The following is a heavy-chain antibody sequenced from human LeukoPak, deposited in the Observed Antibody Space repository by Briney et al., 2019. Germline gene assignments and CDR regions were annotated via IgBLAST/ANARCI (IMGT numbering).Heavy chain of an antibody. CDR1: GGTFSSYA. V-gene: IGHV1-69*01. CDR3: ASLDCSGGSCYSLYYYMDV. CDR2: IIPIFGTA. D-gene: IGHD2-15*01. J-gene: IGHJ6*03. Sequence: SVKVSCKASGGTFSSYAISWVRQAPGQGLEWMGGIIPIFGTANYAQKFQGRVTITADESTSTAYMELSSLRSEDTAVYYCASLDCSGGSCYSLYYYMDVWGKGTTVTISS.